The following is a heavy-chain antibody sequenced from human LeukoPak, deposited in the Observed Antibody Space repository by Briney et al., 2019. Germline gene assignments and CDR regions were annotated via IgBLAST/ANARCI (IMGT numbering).Heavy chain of an antibody. CDR3: ARDSTLRYFDWFDYYYGMDV. Sequence: GASVKVSCKASGGTFSSYAISWVRQAPGQGLEWMGGIIPIFGTANYAQKFQGRVTITADESTSTAYMELSSLRSEDTAVYYCARDSTLRYFDWFDYYYGMDVWGQGTTVTVSS. J-gene: IGHJ6*02. V-gene: IGHV1-69*13. CDR1: GGTFSSYA. D-gene: IGHD3-9*01. CDR2: IIPIFGTA.